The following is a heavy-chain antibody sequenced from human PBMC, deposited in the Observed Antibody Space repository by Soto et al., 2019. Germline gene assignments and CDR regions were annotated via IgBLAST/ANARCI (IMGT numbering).Heavy chain of an antibody. CDR1: GFTFSSYG. D-gene: IGHD1-26*01. CDR3: ALSRGYSGSYFAFDI. J-gene: IGHJ3*02. CDR2: IWYDGSNK. V-gene: IGHV3-33*01. Sequence: QVQLVESGGGVVQPGRSLRLSCAGSGFTFSSYGMHWVRQAPGKGLEWAAVIWYDGSNKYYADSVKGRFTISRDNSKNTLYLQMNSLRAEDTAVSYCALSRGYSGSYFAFDIWGQGTMVTVSS.